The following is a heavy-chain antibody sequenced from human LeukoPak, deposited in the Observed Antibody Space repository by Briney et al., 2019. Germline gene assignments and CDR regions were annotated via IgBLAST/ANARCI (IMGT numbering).Heavy chain of an antibody. V-gene: IGHV4-59*01. CDR1: GGSISRDY. CDR3: ARDLPYQKENSYYNYYGSGSYPYYYYYGMDV. CDR2: IYYTGST. J-gene: IGHJ6*02. Sequence: PSETLSLTCTVSGGSISRDYWSWIRQPPGKGLEWIGYIYYTGSTNYNPSLKSRVTISVDTSKNQFSLKLSSVTTTDTAVYYCARDLPYQKENSYYNYYGSGSYPYYYYYGMDVWGQGTTVTVSS. D-gene: IGHD3-10*01.